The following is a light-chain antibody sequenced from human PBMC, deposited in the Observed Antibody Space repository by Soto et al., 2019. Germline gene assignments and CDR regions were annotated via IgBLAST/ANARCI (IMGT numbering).Light chain of an antibody. CDR1: SSNIGSNY. Sequence: QSVLTQPPSASGTPGQRVTISCSGSSSNIGSNYVYWYQQLPGTAPKLLIYRNNQRRSGVPDRFSGSKSGSSASLAISGLRSDDEADYYCAAWDDSLSGHVVFGGGTKLTVL. J-gene: IGLJ2*01. CDR3: AAWDDSLSGHVV. V-gene: IGLV1-47*01. CDR2: RNN.